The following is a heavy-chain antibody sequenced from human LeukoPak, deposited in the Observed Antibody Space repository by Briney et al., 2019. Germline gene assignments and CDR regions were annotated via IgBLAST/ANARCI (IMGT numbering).Heavy chain of an antibody. J-gene: IGHJ5*02. CDR1: GGSISSYY. CDR2: IYHSGST. V-gene: IGHV4-59*12. D-gene: IGHD6-19*01. CDR3: ARGHSSVAKYNWFDP. Sequence: SETLSLTCTVSGGSISSYYWSWIRQPPGKGLEWIGYIYHSGSTNYNPSLKSRVTMSVDTSKNQFSLKLSSVTAADTAVYYCARGHSSVAKYNWFDPWGQGTLVTVSS.